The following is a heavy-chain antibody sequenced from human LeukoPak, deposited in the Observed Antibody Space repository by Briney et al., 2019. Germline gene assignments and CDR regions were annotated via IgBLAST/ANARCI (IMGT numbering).Heavy chain of an antibody. Sequence: SVKVSXKASGGTFSSYAISWVRQAPGQGLEWMGGIIPIFGTANYAQKFQGRATITTDKSTSTAYMELSSLRSEDTAVYYCARDGLGEMATMFPAGDAFDIWGQGTMVTVSS. V-gene: IGHV1-69*05. D-gene: IGHD5-24*01. J-gene: IGHJ3*02. CDR1: GGTFSSYA. CDR2: IIPIFGTA. CDR3: ARDGLGEMATMFPAGDAFDI.